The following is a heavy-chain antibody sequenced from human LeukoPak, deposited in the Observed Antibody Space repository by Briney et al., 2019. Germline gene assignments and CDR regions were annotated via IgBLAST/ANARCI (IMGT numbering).Heavy chain of an antibody. CDR2: IYYSGST. CDR3: ARDGDNGYYDY. D-gene: IGHD1-14*01. V-gene: IGHV4-30-4*01. Sequence: SETLSLTCTVSGGSISSGDYYWSWIRQPPGKGLEWIGYIYYSGSTYYNPSLKSRVTISVDTSKNQFSLKLSSVTAADTAVYYCARDGDNGYYDYWGQGTLVTVSS. J-gene: IGHJ4*02. CDR1: GGSISSGDYY.